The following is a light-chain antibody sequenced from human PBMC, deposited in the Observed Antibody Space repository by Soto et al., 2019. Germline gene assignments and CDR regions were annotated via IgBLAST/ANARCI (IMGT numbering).Light chain of an antibody. CDR2: DGS. Sequence: AIQMTQSPSSLSASVGDRVTITCRASQDIRNDLGWYQQKPGKAPKLLIYDGSKLQSGVPSRFSCSVSGTDFTLTISSLQPEDFATYYCLQDYNFPRTFGQGTKVEVK. V-gene: IGKV1-6*01. CDR3: LQDYNFPRT. J-gene: IGKJ1*01. CDR1: QDIRND.